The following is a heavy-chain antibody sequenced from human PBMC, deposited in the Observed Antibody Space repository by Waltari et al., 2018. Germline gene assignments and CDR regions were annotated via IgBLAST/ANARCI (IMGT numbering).Heavy chain of an antibody. CDR2: IKQDGSEK. Sequence: EVQLVESGGGLVQPGGSLRLSCAASGFTFSSYWMSWVRQAPGKGLEWVANIKQDGSEKYYVDSVKGRFTISRDNAKNSLYLQMNSLRAEDTAVYYCARDERGVYYYGMDVWGQGTTVTVSS. CDR1: GFTFSSYW. D-gene: IGHD3-16*01. CDR3: ARDERGVYYYGMDV. V-gene: IGHV3-7*01. J-gene: IGHJ6*02.